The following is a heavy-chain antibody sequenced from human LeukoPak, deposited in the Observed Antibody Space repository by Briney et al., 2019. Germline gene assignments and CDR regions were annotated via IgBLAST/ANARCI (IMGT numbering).Heavy chain of an antibody. CDR1: GLAFGDYY. J-gene: IGHJ4*02. CDR3: ASGRWGSY. Sequence: GGSLRLSCAVSGLAFGDYYMTWIRQAPGKGLEWLSHISSSSSTIYYADSVKGRFTISRDNAKNSLYLQMDSLRAGDTAVYYCASGRWGSYWGQGTRVTVSS. D-gene: IGHD3-16*01. CDR2: ISSSSSTI. V-gene: IGHV3-11*01.